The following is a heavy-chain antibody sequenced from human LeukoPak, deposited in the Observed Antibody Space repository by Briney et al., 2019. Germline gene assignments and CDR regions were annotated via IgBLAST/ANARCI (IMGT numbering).Heavy chain of an antibody. V-gene: IGHV4-59*01. CDR1: GGSISSYY. J-gene: IGHJ6*02. D-gene: IGHD1-14*01. Sequence: SETLSLTCTVSGGSISSYYWSWIRQPPGKGLEWIGYIYYSGSTNYSPSLKSRVTISVDTSKNQFSLKLSSVTAADTAVYYCARGQSEPYYYYGMDVWGQGTTVTVSS. CDR3: ARGQSEPYYYYGMDV. CDR2: IYYSGST.